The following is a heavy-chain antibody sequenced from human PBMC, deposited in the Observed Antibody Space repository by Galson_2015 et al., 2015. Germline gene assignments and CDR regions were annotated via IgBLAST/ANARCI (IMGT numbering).Heavy chain of an antibody. V-gene: IGHV1-69*06. CDR3: ARASQDCSRASCPYNY. Sequence: SVKVSCKASGGSFSSYAISWVRQAPGQGLEWMGGITPMFGTPKYEQKFQGRVTVTADKSTSTAYMEVSSLRSEGTAVYYCARASQDCSRASCPYNYWGQGTLVTVSS. J-gene: IGHJ4*02. D-gene: IGHD2-2*01. CDR1: GGSFSSYA. CDR2: ITPMFGTP.